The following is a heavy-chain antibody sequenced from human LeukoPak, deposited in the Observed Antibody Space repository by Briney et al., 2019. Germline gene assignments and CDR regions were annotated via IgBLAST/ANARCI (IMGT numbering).Heavy chain of an antibody. CDR2: ISSSSSYI. Sequence: GGSLRLSCAASGFTFSSYSMNWVRQAPGKGLEWVSSISSSSSYIYYADSVKGRFTISRDNAKNSLYLQMNSLRAEDTAVYYCAREKSSTSCYLCDYGMDVWGQGTTVTVSS. CDR3: AREKSSTSCYLCDYGMDV. CDR1: GFTFSSYS. D-gene: IGHD2-2*01. V-gene: IGHV3-21*01. J-gene: IGHJ6*02.